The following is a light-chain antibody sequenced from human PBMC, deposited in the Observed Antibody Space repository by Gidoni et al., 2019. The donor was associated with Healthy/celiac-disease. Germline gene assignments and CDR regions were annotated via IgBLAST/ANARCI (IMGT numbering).Light chain of an antibody. Sequence: EIVLTQSPGTLSLSPGERATLSCRASQSVSSSYLAWYQQKPGQAPRLLIYGASSRATGIPDRFSGSGSGTDFTLTISRLEPEDFAVYYCQQYGSSPPRSVFXPXTKVDIK. J-gene: IGKJ3*01. CDR3: QQYGSSPPRSV. V-gene: IGKV3-20*01. CDR2: GAS. CDR1: QSVSSSY.